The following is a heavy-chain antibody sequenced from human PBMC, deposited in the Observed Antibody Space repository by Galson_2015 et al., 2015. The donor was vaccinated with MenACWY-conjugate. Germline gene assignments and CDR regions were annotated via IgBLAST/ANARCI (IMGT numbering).Heavy chain of an antibody. V-gene: IGHV4-61*08. CDR1: GGSASSSGYY. CDR3: AREFSY. D-gene: IGHD3-3*01. CDR2: IYDSGTT. Sequence: ETLSLTCTVSGGSASSSGYYWTWIRQPPGQGLEWIGLIYDSGTTKYNPSLKGRVTISLDTSKNQVSLKLSSVTAADTAVYYCAREFSYWGQGTLVTVSP. J-gene: IGHJ4*02.